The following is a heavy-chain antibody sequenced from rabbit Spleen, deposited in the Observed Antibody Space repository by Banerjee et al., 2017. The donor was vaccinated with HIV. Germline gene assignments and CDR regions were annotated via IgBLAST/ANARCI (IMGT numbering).Heavy chain of an antibody. V-gene: IGHV1S45*01. CDR2: IAGSSSGFT. CDR1: GFSFSSSDY. J-gene: IGHJ6*01. Sequence: QEQLVESGGGLVQPEGSLALTCKASGFSFSSSDYICWVRQAPGKGLEWISCIAGSSSGFTYSATWAKGRFTISKTSSTTVTLQMTSLTAADTATYFCARDTGSSFSSYGMDLWGPGPSSPS. D-gene: IGHD8-1*01. CDR3: ARDTGSSFSSYGMDL.